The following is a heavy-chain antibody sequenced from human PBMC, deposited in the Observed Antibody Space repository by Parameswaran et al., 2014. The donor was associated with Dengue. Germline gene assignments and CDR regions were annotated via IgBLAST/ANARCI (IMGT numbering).Heavy chain of an antibody. D-gene: IGHD3-3*01. CDR2: IYTGGST. J-gene: IGHJ6*03. Sequence: VRQAPGKGLEWIGHIYTGGSTNYNPSLRSRVTISVGTSKNQFSLKLSSVTAADTAVYYCARETRLTIFGILTKYYYMDVWGKGTTVTVSS. V-gene: IGHV4-4*08. CDR3: ARETRLTIFGILTKYYYMDV.